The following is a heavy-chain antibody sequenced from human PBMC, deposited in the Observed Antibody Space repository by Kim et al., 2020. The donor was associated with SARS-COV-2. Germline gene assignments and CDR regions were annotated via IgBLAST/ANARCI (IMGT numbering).Heavy chain of an antibody. CDR2: FDPEDGET. V-gene: IGHV1-24*01. Sequence: ASVKVSCKVSGYTLTELSMHWVRQAPGKGLEWMGGFDPEDGETIYAQKFQGRVTMTEDTSTDTAYMELSSLRSEDTAVYYCATGPYDSSGYTLCVYWGQGTLVTVSS. J-gene: IGHJ4*02. D-gene: IGHD3-22*01. CDR3: ATGPYDSSGYTLCVY. CDR1: GYTLTELS.